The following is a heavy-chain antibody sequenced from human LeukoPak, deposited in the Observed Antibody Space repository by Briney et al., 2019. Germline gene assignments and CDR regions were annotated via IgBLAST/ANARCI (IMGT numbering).Heavy chain of an antibody. CDR3: ARDRGSYPYYFDY. J-gene: IGHJ4*02. V-gene: IGHV4-4*07. Sequence: SETLSLPCTVSGGSISSYYWGWIRQPAGKGLEWIGRIHTSGNTNYNPSLKSRVTMSVDTSKTQFSLKLSSVTAADTAVYYCARDRGSYPYYFDYWGQGTLVTVSS. D-gene: IGHD1-26*01. CDR2: IHTSGNT. CDR1: GGSISSYY.